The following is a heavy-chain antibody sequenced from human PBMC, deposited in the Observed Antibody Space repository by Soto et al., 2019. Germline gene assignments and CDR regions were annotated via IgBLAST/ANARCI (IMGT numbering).Heavy chain of an antibody. CDR1: GYSFTSYW. CDR3: ARQGIAAAGTLYYYYYGMDV. Sequence: GESLKISCKGSGYSFTSYWISWVRQMPGKGLEWMGRIDPSDSYTNYSPSFQGHVTISADKSISTAYLQWSSLKASDTAMYYCARQGIAAAGTLYYYYYGMDVWGQGTTVTVS. V-gene: IGHV5-10-1*01. CDR2: IDPSDSYT. D-gene: IGHD6-13*01. J-gene: IGHJ6*02.